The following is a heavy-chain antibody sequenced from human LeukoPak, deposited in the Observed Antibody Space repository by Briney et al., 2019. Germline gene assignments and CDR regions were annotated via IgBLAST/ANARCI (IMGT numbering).Heavy chain of an antibody. CDR3: ARGSGWYDP. CDR2: FHVSGTT. Sequence: SETLSLTCTVSGGSLSGRSWSWIRQPPGKGLEWIGYFHVSGTTNYNPSLQSRVTISVDMSKNQFSLRLSSVTAADTALYFCARGSGWYDPWGQGTLVTVSS. J-gene: IGHJ5*02. CDR1: GGSLSGRS. V-gene: IGHV4-59*11. D-gene: IGHD3-10*01.